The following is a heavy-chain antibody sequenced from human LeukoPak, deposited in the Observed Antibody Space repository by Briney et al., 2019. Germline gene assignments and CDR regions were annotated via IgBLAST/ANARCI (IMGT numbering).Heavy chain of an antibody. Sequence: GRSLRLSCAASGFTFSNYGMHWVRQAPGKGLEWVAVMWYDGSNKYYTDSVKGRFTISRDNSKNTLYLQMNSLRAEDTAVYYCTKDDYFDYWGQGTLVTVSS. J-gene: IGHJ4*02. CDR2: MWYDGSNK. V-gene: IGHV3-33*06. CDR3: TKDDYFDY. CDR1: GFTFSNYG.